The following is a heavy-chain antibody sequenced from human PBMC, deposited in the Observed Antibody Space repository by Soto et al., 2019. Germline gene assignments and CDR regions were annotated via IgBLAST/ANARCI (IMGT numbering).Heavy chain of an antibody. V-gene: IGHV1-18*01. Sequence: ASVKVSCKASGYTFTSYGISWVRQAPGQGLEWMGWISAYNGNTNYAQKLQCRVTMTTDTSTSTAYMELRSLRSDDTAVYYCARESDERSYYSYSGLDVWGQGTTVTVSS. CDR1: GYTFTSYG. J-gene: IGHJ6*02. CDR2: ISAYNGNT. CDR3: ARESDERSYYSYSGLDV.